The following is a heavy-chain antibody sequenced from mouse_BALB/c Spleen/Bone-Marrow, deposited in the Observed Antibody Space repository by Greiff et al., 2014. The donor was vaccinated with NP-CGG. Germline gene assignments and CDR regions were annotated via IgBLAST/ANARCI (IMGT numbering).Heavy chain of an antibody. Sequence: QVQLKQSGAELVRPGTAVNVSCKAYGYAFTNYLIEWVKQRPGQGLEWIGVINPGSGGANYNEKFKGKATLTADKSSSTAYMQLSSLTSDDSAVYFCARFGRYYFDYWGQGATLTVSS. CDR3: ARFGRYYFDY. V-gene: IGHV1-54*01. CDR2: INPGSGGA. J-gene: IGHJ2*01. CDR1: GYAFTNYL.